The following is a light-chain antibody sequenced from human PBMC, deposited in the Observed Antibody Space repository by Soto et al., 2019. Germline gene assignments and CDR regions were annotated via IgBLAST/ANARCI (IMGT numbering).Light chain of an antibody. CDR3: LQDYDFPYT. J-gene: IGKJ2*01. CDR1: QDIRVD. CDR2: AAS. V-gene: IGKV1-6*01. Sequence: GDRVSITCRASQDIRVDVGWLQQRPGHAPNLLIYAASTLHTGVPSTFTGSGSGTDFTLTINDLQPEDVATYFCLQDYDFPYTFGQRTKVDIK.